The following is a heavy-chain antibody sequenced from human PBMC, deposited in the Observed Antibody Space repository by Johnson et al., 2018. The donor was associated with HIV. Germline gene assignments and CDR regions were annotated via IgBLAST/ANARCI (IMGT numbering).Heavy chain of an antibody. V-gene: IGHV3-66*03. CDR2: IYSGGTT. D-gene: IGHD6-13*01. CDR3: ASRGREIVAAGILGAFDI. Sequence: EVQLVESGGGLIQPGGSLRLSCAVSGLSVSINYITWVRQAPGKGLEWVSFIYSGGTTWYADSVKGRFTISRDNSRDTVHLQMNSLRSEDTAVYYCASRGREIVAAGILGAFDIWGQGTMVTVSS. CDR1: GLSVSINY. J-gene: IGHJ3*02.